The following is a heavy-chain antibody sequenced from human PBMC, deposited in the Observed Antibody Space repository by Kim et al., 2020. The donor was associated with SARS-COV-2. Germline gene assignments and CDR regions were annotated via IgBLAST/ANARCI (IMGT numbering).Heavy chain of an antibody. D-gene: IGHD2-15*01. Sequence: SETLSLTCAVYGGSFSGYYWSWIRQPPGKGLEWIGEINHSGSTNYNPSLKSRVTISVDTSKNQFSLKLSSVTAADTAVYYCASSHSSRLGPYWGQGTLVTVSS. CDR1: GGSFSGYY. CDR2: INHSGST. CDR3: ASSHSSRLGPY. V-gene: IGHV4-34*01. J-gene: IGHJ4*02.